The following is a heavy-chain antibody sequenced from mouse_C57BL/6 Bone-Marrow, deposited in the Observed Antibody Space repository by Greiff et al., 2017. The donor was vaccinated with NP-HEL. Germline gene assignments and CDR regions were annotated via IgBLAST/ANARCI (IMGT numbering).Heavy chain of an antibody. CDR1: GYTFTSYW. D-gene: IGHD1-1*01. Sequence: QVQLQQPGAELVRPGPSVKLSCKASGYTFTSYWMHWVKQRPGQGLEWIGVIDPSDSYTNYNQKFKGKATLTVDTSSSTAYMQLSSLTSEDSAVYYCARGDLYGSRVRGDYWGQGTSVTVSS. J-gene: IGHJ4*01. CDR2: IDPSDSYT. V-gene: IGHV1-59*01. CDR3: ARGDLYGSRVRGDY.